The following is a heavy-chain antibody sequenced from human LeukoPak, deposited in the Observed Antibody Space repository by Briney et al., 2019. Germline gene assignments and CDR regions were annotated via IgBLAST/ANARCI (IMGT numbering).Heavy chain of an antibody. CDR2: ISGSGGST. V-gene: IGHV3-23*01. J-gene: IGHJ2*01. CDR3: AKGSSTYSITSYWYFDL. CDR1: GFTFSSYA. Sequence: GGSLGLSCAASGFTFSSYAMSWVCQAPGKGLEWVSAISGSGGSTYYADSVKGRFTISRDNSKNTLYLQMNSLRAEDTAVYYCAKGSSTYSITSYWYFDLWGRGTLVTVSS. D-gene: IGHD6-13*01.